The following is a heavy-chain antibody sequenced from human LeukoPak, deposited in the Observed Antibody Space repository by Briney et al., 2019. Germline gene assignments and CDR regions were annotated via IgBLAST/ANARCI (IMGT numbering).Heavy chain of an antibody. D-gene: IGHD3-10*01. CDR3: AKVHASSGSYYYYYYYGMDV. Sequence: GGSLRLSCAASGFTFSSYAMSWVRQAPGKGLEWASAISGSGGSTYYADSVKGRFTISRDNSKNTLYLQMNSLRAEDTAVYYCAKVHASSGSYYYYYYYGMDVWGQGTTVTVSS. CDR2: ISGSGGST. CDR1: GFTFSSYA. V-gene: IGHV3-23*01. J-gene: IGHJ6*02.